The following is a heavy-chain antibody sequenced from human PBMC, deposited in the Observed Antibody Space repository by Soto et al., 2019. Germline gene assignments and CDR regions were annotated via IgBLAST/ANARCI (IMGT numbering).Heavy chain of an antibody. Sequence: PSETLSLTRTVSGGSISSSSYYWGWIRQPPGKGLEWIGSIYYSGSTYYNPSLKSRVTISVDTSKNQFSLKLSSVTAADTAVYYCARRYSSSWYLASYYYGMDVCGQGTTVTVSS. CDR2: IYYSGST. V-gene: IGHV4-39*01. D-gene: IGHD6-13*01. CDR1: GGSISSSSYY. J-gene: IGHJ6*02. CDR3: ARRYSSSWYLASYYYGMDV.